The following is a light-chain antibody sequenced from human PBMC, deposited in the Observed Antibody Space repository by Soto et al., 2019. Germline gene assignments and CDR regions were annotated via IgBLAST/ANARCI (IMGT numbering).Light chain of an antibody. CDR3: CSYAGSPFYV. Sequence: QSVLTQPRSVSGSPGQSVTISCTGTSSDVGGYNYVSWYQQHPAKAPKLMIYDVSKRPSGVPDRFSGSKSGNTASLTISGLQAEDEADYYCCSYAGSPFYVFGSGTKLTVL. V-gene: IGLV2-11*01. CDR2: DVS. CDR1: SSDVGGYNY. J-gene: IGLJ1*01.